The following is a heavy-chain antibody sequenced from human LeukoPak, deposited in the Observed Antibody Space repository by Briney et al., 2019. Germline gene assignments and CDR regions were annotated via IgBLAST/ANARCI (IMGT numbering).Heavy chain of an antibody. J-gene: IGHJ6*03. V-gene: IGHV3-7*01. CDR2: IKEDGSEK. Sequence: GGSLRLSCTASGFTFHTYWISWVRQAPGKGLEWVANIKEDGSEKYCVASLKGRFTISRDNAKTSLYLQMNSLRAEDTAVYYCARDARPPYYYYYYMDVWGKGTTVTVSS. CDR3: ARDARPPYYYYYYMDV. CDR1: GFTFHTYW.